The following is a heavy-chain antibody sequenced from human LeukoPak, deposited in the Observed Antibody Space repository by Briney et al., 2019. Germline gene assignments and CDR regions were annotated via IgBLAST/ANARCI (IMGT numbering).Heavy chain of an antibody. V-gene: IGHV3-30*01. J-gene: IGHJ3*02. CDR1: GFTFSNYA. CDR3: AGFKVGTNTTQKNAFDI. Sequence: GGSLRLSCAASGFTFSNYAMHWVRQAPGKGLEWVAVISFDATKEYFGKSVKGRFTISRDNSKATLYLQMHRLRIEDTALYFCAGFKVGTNTTQKNAFDIWGRGTEVAVSS. D-gene: IGHD1-1*01. CDR2: ISFDATKE.